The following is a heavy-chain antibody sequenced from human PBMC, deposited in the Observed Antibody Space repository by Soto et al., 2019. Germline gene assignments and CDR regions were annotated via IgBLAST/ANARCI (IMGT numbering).Heavy chain of an antibody. CDR2: ISSSGGTI. CDR3: AKDQVAARRYYYYGMDV. Sequence: EVQLLESGGGLVQPGGSLRLSCAASGFTFSNYAMSWVRQAPGKGLEWVSSISSSGGTIYYADSVKGRFTISRDNSKNTLYLQVNSLRAEDTALYFCAKDQVAARRYYYYGMDVWGQGTTVTVSS. V-gene: IGHV3-23*01. D-gene: IGHD6-6*01. CDR1: GFTFSNYA. J-gene: IGHJ6*02.